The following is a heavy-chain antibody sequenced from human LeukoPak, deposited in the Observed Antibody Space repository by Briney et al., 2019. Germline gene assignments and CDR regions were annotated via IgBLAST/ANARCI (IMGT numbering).Heavy chain of an antibody. CDR3: TRDLGVWDSDHFDY. CDR1: GFTFSSYG. V-gene: IGHV3-30*03. Sequence: GGSLRLSCAASGFTFSSYGMHWVRQAPGKGLEWVAVILSDGSKEFYTDSVKGRFTISRDNSKNTLYLQMNSLRAEDTAVYFCTRDLGVWDSDHFDYWGQGTLVTVSS. CDR2: ILSDGSKE. D-gene: IGHD6-13*01. J-gene: IGHJ4*02.